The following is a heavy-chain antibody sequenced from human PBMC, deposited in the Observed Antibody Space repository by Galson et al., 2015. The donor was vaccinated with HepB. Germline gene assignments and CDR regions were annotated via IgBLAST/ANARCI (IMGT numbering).Heavy chain of an antibody. V-gene: IGHV3-21*01. CDR2: IIISSSYI. D-gene: IGHD3-22*01. CDR3: TRDRSHYFDSSDAFDI. Sequence: SLRLSCAGSGFTFSSYSMNWVRQAPGKGLEWVSSIIISSSYIYYADSVKGRFTISRDNAKNSLYLQMNSLRAEDTAVYYCTRDRSHYFDSSDAFDIWGQGIMVTVSS. J-gene: IGHJ3*02. CDR1: GFTFSSYS.